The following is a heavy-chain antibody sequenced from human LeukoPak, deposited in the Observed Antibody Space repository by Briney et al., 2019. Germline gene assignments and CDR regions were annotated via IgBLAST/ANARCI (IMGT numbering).Heavy chain of an antibody. J-gene: IGHJ4*02. CDR1: GFTFSNYA. V-gene: IGHV3-23*01. CDR2: ISGSGGTT. D-gene: IGHD2-2*01. Sequence: GGSLRLSCAASGFTFSNYAMSWVRQAPGKGLEWVSTISGSGGTTYYADSVKGRFTISRDNSKNTLFLQMNSLRAEDTAVYYCAKICSRYFDYWGQGTLVTVSS. CDR3: AKICSRYFDY.